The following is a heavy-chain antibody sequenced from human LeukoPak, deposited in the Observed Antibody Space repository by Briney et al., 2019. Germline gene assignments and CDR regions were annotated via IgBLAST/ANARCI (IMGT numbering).Heavy chain of an antibody. Sequence: GSSVKVSCKASGGTFSSYAISWVQQAPGQGLEWMGGIIPIFGTANYAQKFQGRVTITADESTSTAYMELSSLRSEDTAVYYCAREGHDGGSYFDYWGQGTLVTVSS. J-gene: IGHJ4*02. CDR2: IIPIFGTA. CDR1: GGTFSSYA. D-gene: IGHD3-10*01. CDR3: AREGHDGGSYFDY. V-gene: IGHV1-69*01.